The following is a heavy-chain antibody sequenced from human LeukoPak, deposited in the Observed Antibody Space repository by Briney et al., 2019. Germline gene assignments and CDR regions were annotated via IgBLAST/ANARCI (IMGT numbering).Heavy chain of an antibody. D-gene: IGHD2-15*01. Sequence: ASVKVSCKASGYTLTELSMHWVRQAPGKGLEWMGGFDPEDGETIYAQKFQGRVTMTEDTSTDTAYMELSSLRSEDTAVYYCATDNCSGGSCLFDYWGQGTLVTVSS. J-gene: IGHJ4*02. CDR2: FDPEDGET. CDR1: GYTLTELS. CDR3: ATDNCSGGSCLFDY. V-gene: IGHV1-24*01.